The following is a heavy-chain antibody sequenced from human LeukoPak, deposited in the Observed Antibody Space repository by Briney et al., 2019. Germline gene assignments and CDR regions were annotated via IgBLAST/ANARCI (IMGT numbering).Heavy chain of an antibody. CDR3: AKDYYDSSGYYGWFDP. CDR1: GFTFSSYG. D-gene: IGHD3-22*01. CDR2: ISYDGSNK. J-gene: IGHJ5*02. V-gene: IGHV3-30*18. Sequence: PGRSLRLSCAASGFTFSSYGMHWVRQAPGKGLEWVAVISYDGSNKYYADSVKGRFTISRDNSKNTLYLQMNSLRAEDTAVYYCAKDYYDSSGYYGWFDPWGQGTLVTVSS.